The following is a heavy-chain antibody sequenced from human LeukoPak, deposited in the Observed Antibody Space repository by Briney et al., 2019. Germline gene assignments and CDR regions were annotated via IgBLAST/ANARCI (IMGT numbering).Heavy chain of an antibody. CDR3: ARHKGDYDFWSGNWFDP. CDR1: GFTFSNYG. Sequence: GGSLRLSCAASGFTFSNYGMHWVRQAPGKGLEWLSYISTSSSYIYYADSVKGRFTISRDNSKNTLYLQMNSLRAEDTAVYYCARHKGDYDFWSGNWFDPWGQGTLVTVSS. J-gene: IGHJ5*02. D-gene: IGHD3-3*01. V-gene: IGHV3-21*01. CDR2: ISTSSSYI.